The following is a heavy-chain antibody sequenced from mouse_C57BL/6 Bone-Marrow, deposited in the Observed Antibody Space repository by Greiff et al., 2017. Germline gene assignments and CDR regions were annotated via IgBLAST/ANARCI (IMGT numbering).Heavy chain of an antibody. J-gene: IGHJ4*01. CDR2: ILPGSGST. Sequence: QVQLQQSGAELMKPGASVKLSCKATGYTFTGYWIEWVKQRPGHGLEWIGEILPGSGSTNYNEKFKGKATFTADTSSNTAYMQLSSLTTEDSAVYSCASLPLDYYGSSRYAMDYWGQGTSVTDSS. CDR1: GYTFTGYW. D-gene: IGHD1-1*01. V-gene: IGHV1-9*01. CDR3: ASLPLDYYGSSRYAMDY.